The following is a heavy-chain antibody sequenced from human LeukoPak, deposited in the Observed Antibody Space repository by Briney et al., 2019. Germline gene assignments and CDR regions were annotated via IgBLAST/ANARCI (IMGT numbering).Heavy chain of an antibody. CDR3: ARDWGKGDY. CDR1: GVSISSSSYH. Sequence: LSLTCTVSGVSISSSSYHRDWIRQPPGKGLEWVSLIWYDGSNKYYADSVKGRFTISRDNSKNTLYLQMNSLRAEDTAVYYCARDWGKGDYWGQGTLVTVSS. D-gene: IGHD3-16*01. V-gene: IGHV3-33*08. CDR2: IWYDGSNK. J-gene: IGHJ4*02.